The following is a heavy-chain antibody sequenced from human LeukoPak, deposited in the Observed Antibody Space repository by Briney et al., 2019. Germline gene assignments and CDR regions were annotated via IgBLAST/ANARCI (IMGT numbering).Heavy chain of an antibody. V-gene: IGHV4-34*01. CDR3: ARGELSGMYFDY. D-gene: IGHD1-26*01. CDR1: GGSLSGYY. Sequence: SETLSLTCAVYGGSLSGYYWSWIRQPPGKGLEWIGEINHSGSSNYNPSLKSRATISVDTSKTQFSLKLSSVTAADTAVYFCARGELSGMYFDYWGQGTLVTVSS. J-gene: IGHJ4*02. CDR2: INHSGSS.